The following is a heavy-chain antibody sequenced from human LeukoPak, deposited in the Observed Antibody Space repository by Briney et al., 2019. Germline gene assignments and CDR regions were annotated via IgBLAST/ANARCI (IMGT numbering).Heavy chain of an antibody. CDR2: IYHSGRT. J-gene: IGHJ3*02. Sequence: SETLSLTCNVSGYSISSGYYWGWIRQPPAKGLEWIGSIYHSGRTHYNPSLKSRVTISGDTSKNQFSLKLSSVAAAETAVYYCARGLTPDAFDIWGQGTMVTVSS. CDR3: ARGLTPDAFDI. CDR1: GYSISSGYY. V-gene: IGHV4-38-2*02.